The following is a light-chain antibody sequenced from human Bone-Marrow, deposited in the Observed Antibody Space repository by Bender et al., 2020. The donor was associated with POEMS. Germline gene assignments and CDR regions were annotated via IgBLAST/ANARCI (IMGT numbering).Light chain of an antibody. CDR1: SSNFGNNA. V-gene: IGLV1-44*01. J-gene: IGLJ3*02. Sequence: QSVLTQPPSASGTPGQSVTISCSGTSSNFGNNAANWYQHVPGTAPKLLIYSNNQRPSGVPARFSASTSGTSASLAISGLHYDDEADYYCSSWDDSLNGWVFGGGTKLTVL. CDR2: SNN. CDR3: SSWDDSLNGWV.